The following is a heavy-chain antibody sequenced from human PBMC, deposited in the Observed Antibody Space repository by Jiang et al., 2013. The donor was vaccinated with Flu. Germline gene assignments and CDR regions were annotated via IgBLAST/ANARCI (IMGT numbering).Heavy chain of an antibody. CDR3: AREGYYDSGGFYYRRWF. CDR2: MYHSGTT. D-gene: IGHD3-22*01. V-gene: IGHV4-38-2*02. J-gene: IGHJ5*01. Sequence: LLKPSETLSLTCTVSGYSISSDYYWGWIRQPPGKGLEWIGTMYHSGTTYYNPSLKSRVTVSVDTSKNQFSLKLSSVTAADTAVYYCAREGYYDSGGFYYRRWF. CDR1: GYSISSDYY.